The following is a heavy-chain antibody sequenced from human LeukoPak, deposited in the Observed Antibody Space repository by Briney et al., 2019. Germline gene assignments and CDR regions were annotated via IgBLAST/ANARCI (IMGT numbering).Heavy chain of an antibody. CDR1: GGSISSYY. CDR3: ARDWSEYSSSHTFDP. D-gene: IGHD6-6*01. CDR2: IYTSGST. Sequence: SEXLSLTCTVSGGSISSYYWSWLRQPAGKGVEWIGRIYTSGSTNYNPSLTSRVTMSVETCKNKFSLKLSSVTAADTAVYYCARDWSEYSSSHTFDPWGQGTLVTVSS. J-gene: IGHJ5*02. V-gene: IGHV4-4*07.